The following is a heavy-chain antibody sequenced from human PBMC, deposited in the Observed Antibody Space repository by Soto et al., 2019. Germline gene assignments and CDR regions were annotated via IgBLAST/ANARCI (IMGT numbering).Heavy chain of an antibody. CDR2: INSDGSST. CDR3: ARDLISSSSDPWFDP. Sequence: PGGSLRLSCAASGFTFSSYWMHWVRQAPGKGLVWVSRINSDGSSTSYADSVKGRFTISRDNAKNTLYLQMNSLRAEDTAVYYCARDLISSSSDPWFDPWGQGTLVTVSS. CDR1: GFTFSSYW. V-gene: IGHV3-74*01. D-gene: IGHD6-13*01. J-gene: IGHJ5*02.